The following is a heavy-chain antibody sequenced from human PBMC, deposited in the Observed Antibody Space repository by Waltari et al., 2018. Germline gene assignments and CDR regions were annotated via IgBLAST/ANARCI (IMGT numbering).Heavy chain of an antibody. CDR2: FDPEDGET. J-gene: IGHJ4*02. V-gene: IGHV1-24*01. CDR3: ATDRGYSSSFNFDY. D-gene: IGHD6-6*01. Sequence: QVQLVQSGAEVKKPGASVKVSCKVSGYTLTELSMPGVRQHPRNGLEWMGGFDPEDGETIYAQKFQGRVTMTEDTSTDTAYMELSSLRSEDTAVYYWATDRGYSSSFNFDYWGQGTLVTVSS. CDR1: GYTLTELS.